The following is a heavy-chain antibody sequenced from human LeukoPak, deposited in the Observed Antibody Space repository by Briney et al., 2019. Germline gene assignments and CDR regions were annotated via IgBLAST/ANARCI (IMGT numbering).Heavy chain of an antibody. CDR1: GFTVSSNY. D-gene: IGHD4-17*01. V-gene: IGHV3-53*01. CDR2: IYSGGST. J-gene: IGHJ4*02. Sequence: PGGSLRLSCAASGFTVSSNYMSWVRQAPGKGLEGVSVIYSGGSTYYADSVKGRFTISRDNSKNTLYLQMNSLRAEDTAVYYCARDRHGDYVGHLDYWGQGTLVTVSS. CDR3: ARDRHGDYVGHLDY.